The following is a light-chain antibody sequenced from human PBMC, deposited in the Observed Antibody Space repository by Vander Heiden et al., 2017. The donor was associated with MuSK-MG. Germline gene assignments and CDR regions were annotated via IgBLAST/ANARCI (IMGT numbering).Light chain of an antibody. CDR1: STNIGSNT. J-gene: IGLJ3*02. V-gene: IGLV1-44*01. Sequence: QSVLPQPPSASGTPGQRVTISCSGSSTNIGSNTVNWYQQHPGTDPKLLIYSDNRRPSGVPDRFSGSKSGTSASLAISGLHSEDEADYYCAAWDDSLNVWVFGGGTKLTVL. CDR2: SDN. CDR3: AAWDDSLNVWV.